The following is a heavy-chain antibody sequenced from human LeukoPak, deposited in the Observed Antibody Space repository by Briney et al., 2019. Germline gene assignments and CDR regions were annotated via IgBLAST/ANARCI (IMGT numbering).Heavy chain of an antibody. J-gene: IGHJ4*02. Sequence: SETLSLTCTVSGGSISSSSYYWGWLRQPPGKGLEWIGSIYYSGSTYYNPSRKSRVTMSVDTSKNQFFLKVSSVPAADTAVYFCATGAGPFDYWGQGILVTVSS. CDR3: ATGAGPFDY. CDR2: IYYSGST. D-gene: IGHD3-10*01. CDR1: GGSISSSSYY. V-gene: IGHV4-39*07.